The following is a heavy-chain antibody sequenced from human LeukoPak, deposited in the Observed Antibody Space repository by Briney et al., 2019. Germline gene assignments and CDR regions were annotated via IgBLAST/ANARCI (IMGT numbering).Heavy chain of an antibody. CDR2: INQSGNT. D-gene: IGHD6-13*01. Sequence: SETLSLTCAVYGGSVSGYYWSWIRQPPGKGLEWIGEINQSGNTNYNTSLKSRVTISVDTSKNWFSLKLSYVTAADTAVYYCARVGSSSWSDRNWFDPWGQGTLVTVSS. CDR3: ARVGSSSWSDRNWFDP. J-gene: IGHJ5*02. V-gene: IGHV4-34*01. CDR1: GGSVSGYY.